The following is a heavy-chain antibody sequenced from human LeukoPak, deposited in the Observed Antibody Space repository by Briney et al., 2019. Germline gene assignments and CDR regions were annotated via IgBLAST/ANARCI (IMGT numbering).Heavy chain of an antibody. Sequence: EASVKVSCKASGYTFSSYAISWVRQAPGQGLEWMGGIIPIFGTANYAQKFQGRVTITADESTSTAYMELSSLRSEDTAVYYCARRAITGTTWTFDYWGQGTLVTVSS. CDR1: GYTFSSYA. D-gene: IGHD1-20*01. CDR3: ARRAITGTTWTFDY. J-gene: IGHJ4*02. V-gene: IGHV1-69*13. CDR2: IIPIFGTA.